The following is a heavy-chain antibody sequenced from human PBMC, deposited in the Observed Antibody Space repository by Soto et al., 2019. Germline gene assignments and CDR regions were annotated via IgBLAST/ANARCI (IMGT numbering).Heavy chain of an antibody. CDR3: AKSRVVPYFDR. V-gene: IGHV3-9*01. CDR1: GFAFDEYV. Sequence: EVQLVQSGGGLVQPGRSLRLSCAATGFAFDEYVMHWVRQAPGKGLEWVGSIGWNGASIDYADSVKGRFTISRDNAKNSLFLQMNSLTTEDTALYFYAKSRVVPYFDRWGQGTLVTVSS. J-gene: IGHJ4*02. CDR2: IGWNGASI. D-gene: IGHD2-2*01.